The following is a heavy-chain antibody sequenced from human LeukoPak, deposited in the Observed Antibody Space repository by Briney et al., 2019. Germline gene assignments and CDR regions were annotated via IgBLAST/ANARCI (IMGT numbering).Heavy chain of an antibody. Sequence: SETLSLTCTVSGGSISSYYWSWIRQPPGKGLEWIGYIYYSGSTYYNPSLKSRVTISVDTSKNQFSLKLSPVTAADTAVYYCARGYDFWSGYSNYYMDVWGKGTTVTVSS. V-gene: IGHV4-59*12. CDR3: ARGYDFWSGYSNYYMDV. CDR2: IYYSGST. J-gene: IGHJ6*03. D-gene: IGHD3-3*01. CDR1: GGSISSYY.